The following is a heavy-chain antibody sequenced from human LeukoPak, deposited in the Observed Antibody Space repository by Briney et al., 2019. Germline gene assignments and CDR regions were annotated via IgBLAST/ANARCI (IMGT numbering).Heavy chain of an antibody. V-gene: IGHV4-61*01. CDR3: ARDPGRWQQLGYFDY. D-gene: IGHD5-24*01. CDR2: IYYSGST. J-gene: IGHJ4*02. CDR1: GGSIRSSYYY. Sequence: SETLSLTCTVSGGSIRSSYYYWSWIRQPPGKGLEWIGYIYYSGSTNYNPSLKSRVTISVDTSKNQFSLKLSSVTAADTAMYYCARDPGRWQQLGYFDYWGQGTLVTVSS.